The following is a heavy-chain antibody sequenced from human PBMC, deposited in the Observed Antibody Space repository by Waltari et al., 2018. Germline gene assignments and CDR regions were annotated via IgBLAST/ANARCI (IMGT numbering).Heavy chain of an antibody. J-gene: IGHJ4*02. CDR3: ARDSPYDYMWGSYRPGYYFDY. CDR1: GGSSSGYY. CDR2: INHSGST. Sequence: QVQLQQWGAGLLKPSETLSLTCAVYGGSSSGYYWSWIRQPPGKGLEWIGEINHSGSTTYNPSLKSRVTISVDTSRNQFSLKLSSVTAADTAVYYCARDSPYDYMWGSYRPGYYFDYWGQGTLVTVSS. V-gene: IGHV4-34*01. D-gene: IGHD3-16*02.